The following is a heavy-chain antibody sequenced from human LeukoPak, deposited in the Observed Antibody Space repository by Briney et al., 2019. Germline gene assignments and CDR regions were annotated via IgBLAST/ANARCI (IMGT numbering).Heavy chain of an antibody. CDR3: AKIGGSYWGYFDY. V-gene: IGHV3-30*02. Sequence: GGSLRLSCAASGFTFSSYGMHWVRQAPGKGLEWVAFIRYDGSNKYYADSVKGRFTISRDNSKNTLYLQMNSLRAEDTAVYYCAKIGGSYWGYFDYWGQGTLVTVSS. CDR2: IRYDGSNK. CDR1: GFTFSSYG. D-gene: IGHD1-26*01. J-gene: IGHJ4*02.